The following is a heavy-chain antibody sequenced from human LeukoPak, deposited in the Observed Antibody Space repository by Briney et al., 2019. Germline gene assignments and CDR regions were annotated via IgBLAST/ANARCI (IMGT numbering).Heavy chain of an antibody. CDR3: ARAQAQAYGSGSYYIPVISGSDY. D-gene: IGHD3-10*01. CDR2: INPSGGST. J-gene: IGHJ4*02. CDR1: GYTFTSYY. Sequence: ASVKVSCKASGYTFTSYYMHWVRQAPGQGLEWMGIINPSGGSTSYAQKFQGRVTMTRNTSTSTVYMELSSLRSEDTAVYYCARAQAQAYGSGSYYIPVISGSDYWGQGTLVTVSS. V-gene: IGHV1-46*01.